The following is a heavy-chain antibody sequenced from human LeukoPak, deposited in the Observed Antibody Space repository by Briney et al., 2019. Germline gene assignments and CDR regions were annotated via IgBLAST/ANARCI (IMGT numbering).Heavy chain of an antibody. CDR1: GFTFSSFW. J-gene: IGHJ4*02. CDR2: IKRDGGDK. Sequence: AGGSLRLSCAAPGFTFSSFWMSWVRQAPGKGLEWVANIKRDGGDKYYVDSVKGRFSISRDNAKNSLYLHMNSLRAEDTAVYYCARGDEYTTSPWGQGTLVTVSS. V-gene: IGHV3-7*05. CDR3: ARGDEYTTSP. D-gene: IGHD2-2*02.